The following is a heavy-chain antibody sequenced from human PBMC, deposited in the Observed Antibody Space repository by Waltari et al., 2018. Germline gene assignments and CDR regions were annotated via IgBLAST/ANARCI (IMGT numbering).Heavy chain of an antibody. Sequence: QVQLQQWGAGLLKPSETLSRTCAVYGGSFSGYYWGWMRQPPGKGLEWIGEINHSGSTNYNPSLKSRVTISVDTSKDQFSLKLSSVTAADTAVYYCARGRGDFWSGYYRNWFDPWGQGTLVTVSS. J-gene: IGHJ5*02. CDR2: INHSGST. CDR1: GGSFSGYY. V-gene: IGHV4-34*01. D-gene: IGHD3-3*01. CDR3: ARGRGDFWSGYYRNWFDP.